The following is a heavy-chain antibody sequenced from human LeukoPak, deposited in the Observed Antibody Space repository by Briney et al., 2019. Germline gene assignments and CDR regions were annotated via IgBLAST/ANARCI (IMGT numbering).Heavy chain of an antibody. Sequence: SETLSLTCTVSGGSISSSSYYWGWIRQPPGKGLEWIGSIYYSGSTYYNPSLKSRVTISVDTSKNQFSLKLNSVTAADTAVYYCARALDQLWFGELSYYFDYWGQGTLVTVSS. CDR3: ARALDQLWFGELSYYFDY. V-gene: IGHV4-39*07. J-gene: IGHJ4*02. D-gene: IGHD3-10*01. CDR2: IYYSGST. CDR1: GGSISSSSYY.